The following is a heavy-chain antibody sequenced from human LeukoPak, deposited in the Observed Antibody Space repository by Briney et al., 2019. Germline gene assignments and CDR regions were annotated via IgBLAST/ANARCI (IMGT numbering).Heavy chain of an antibody. V-gene: IGHV3-7*03. CDR2: IKQDGSEK. D-gene: IGHD2-2*01. CDR3: ERNFRDCSSTSCYGDASDM. Sequence: PGGSLRLSCAASGFTFSSYGMSWVRQAPGKGLEWVANIKQDGSEKYYVDSVKGRFTISSDNAKNSLYLQMNSQRGEDTAVYYCERNFRDCSSTSCYGDASDMWGEGTMVTVSS. CDR1: GFTFSSYG. J-gene: IGHJ3*02.